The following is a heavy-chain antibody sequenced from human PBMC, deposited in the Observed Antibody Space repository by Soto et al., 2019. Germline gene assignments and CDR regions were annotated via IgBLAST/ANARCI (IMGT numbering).Heavy chain of an antibody. D-gene: IGHD5-18*01. V-gene: IGHV1-3*01. Sequence: ASVKVSCKASGYTFTSYAMHWVRQAPGQRLEWMGWINAGNGNTKYSQKFQGRVTITRDTSASTAYMELSSLRSEDTAVYYCARVERRGYSYGSVVSDYYYYMDVWGKGTTVTAP. CDR2: INAGNGNT. CDR1: GYTFTSYA. J-gene: IGHJ6*03. CDR3: ARVERRGYSYGSVVSDYYYYMDV.